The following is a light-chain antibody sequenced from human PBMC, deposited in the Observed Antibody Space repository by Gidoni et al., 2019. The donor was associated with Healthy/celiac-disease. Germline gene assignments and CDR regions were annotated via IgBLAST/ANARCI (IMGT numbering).Light chain of an antibody. CDR2: AAS. CDR1: QGISNY. CDR3: QKYNSAPP. V-gene: IGKV1-27*01. J-gene: IGKJ5*01. Sequence: DIQMTQSPSSLSASVGDRVTITCRASQGISNYLAWYQQKPGKVPKLLIYAASTLQSGVPSRFSGSGSGTDFTLTISSLQPEDVATYYCQKYNSAPPFGPGTRLEIK.